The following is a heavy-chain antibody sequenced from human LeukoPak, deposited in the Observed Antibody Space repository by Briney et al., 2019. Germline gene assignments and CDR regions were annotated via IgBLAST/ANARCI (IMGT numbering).Heavy chain of an antibody. D-gene: IGHD3-22*01. Sequence: SETLSLTCTVSGGSISSSSYYWGWIRQPPGKGLEWIGSIYYSGSTYYNPSLKSRVTISVDTSKNQFSLKLSSVTAADTAVYYCATADYYDSSGYYYPPYYMDVWGKGTTVTVSS. J-gene: IGHJ6*03. CDR3: ATADYYDSSGYYYPPYYMDV. CDR2: IYYSGST. V-gene: IGHV4-39*07. CDR1: GGSISSSSYY.